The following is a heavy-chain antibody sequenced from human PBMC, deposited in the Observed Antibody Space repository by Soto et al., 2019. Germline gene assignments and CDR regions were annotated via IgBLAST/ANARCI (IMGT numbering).Heavy chain of an antibody. CDR2: IIPIFGTA. CDR1: GGTFSSYA. Sequence: AVKPSCKASGGTFSSYAISWVRQAPGQGLEWMGGIIPIFGTANYAQKSQGRVTITADESTSTAYMELSSLRSEDTAVYYCSRSDIVVVPAAINYYYLMAVCGQGTTVILSS. V-gene: IGHV1-69*13. CDR3: SRSDIVVVPAAINYYYLMAV. D-gene: IGHD2-2*01. J-gene: IGHJ6*01.